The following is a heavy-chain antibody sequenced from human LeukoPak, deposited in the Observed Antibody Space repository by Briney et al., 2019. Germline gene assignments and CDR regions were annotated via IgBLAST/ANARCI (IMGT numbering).Heavy chain of an antibody. V-gene: IGHV5-51*01. CDR2: IYPGDSDT. CDR3: TRTGNDQYYFDY. Sequence: GESLKISCKGSGYSFTSYWIGWVRPLPGKGLEWMGFIYPGDSDTRYSPSFQGQVTISADKSISTAYLQWSSLKASDTAVYYCTRTGNDQYYFDYWGQGTLVTVSS. CDR1: GYSFTSYW. D-gene: IGHD1-1*01. J-gene: IGHJ4*02.